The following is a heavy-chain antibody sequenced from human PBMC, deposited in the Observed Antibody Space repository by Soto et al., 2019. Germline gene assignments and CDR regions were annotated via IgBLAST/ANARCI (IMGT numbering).Heavy chain of an antibody. CDR1: GGSITNYF. V-gene: IGHV4-59*01. CDR2: IYFGGNI. CDR3: ARVRSYGMADL. Sequence: SETLSLTCTVSGGSITNYFWTWIRQAPGKGLEWIANIYFGGNIKYNPSLKSRVTISLDTSKNQFSLKLTSVTDADTAVYYCARVRSYGMADLWGQGTLVTVSS. J-gene: IGHJ5*02. D-gene: IGHD3-16*01.